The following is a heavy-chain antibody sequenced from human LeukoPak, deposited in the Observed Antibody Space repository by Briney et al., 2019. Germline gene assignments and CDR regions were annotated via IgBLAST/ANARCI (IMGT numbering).Heavy chain of an antibody. CDR1: GFSFSDYH. V-gene: IGHV3-11*01. CDR3: ARDGSLYCTSSSCRSGYYYYGMDV. Sequence: PGGSLRLSCAASGFSFSDYHMSWIRQAPGKGLEWVSYISISSTTIYYADSVRGRFTISRDNAKNSLFLQMNSLRADDTAVYYCARDGSLYCTSSSCRSGYYYYGMDVWGQGTTVTVSS. D-gene: IGHD2-2*01. J-gene: IGHJ6*02. CDR2: ISISSTTI.